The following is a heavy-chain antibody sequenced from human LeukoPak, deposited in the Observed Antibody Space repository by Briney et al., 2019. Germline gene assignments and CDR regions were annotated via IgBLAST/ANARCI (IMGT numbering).Heavy chain of an antibody. J-gene: IGHJ4*02. CDR2: IPRDGSYE. CDR1: GLSFSSYG. V-gene: IGHV3-30*02. CDR3: APIRIAAAHFDY. D-gene: IGHD6-13*01. Sequence: GGSLRLSCAASGLSFSSYGMHWVRLAPGRGLEWVAFIPRDGSYEKYADSVKGRFAISRDNSKNTLYLQMNSLRAEDTAVYYCAPIRIAAAHFDYWGQGTLVTVSS.